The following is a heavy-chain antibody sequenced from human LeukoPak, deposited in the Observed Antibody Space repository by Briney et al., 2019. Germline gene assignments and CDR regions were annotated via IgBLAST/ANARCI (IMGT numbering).Heavy chain of an antibody. CDR2: IYYSGST. CDR3: AREGTHTSTWYHWFDP. CDR1: GGSISSSSYY. J-gene: IGHJ5*02. Sequence: SETLSLTCTVSGGSISSSSYYWGWIRLTPGKGLEWIGSIYYSGSTFYSPSLKSRVTISVDTSKNQFSLKLSSVTAADTAVYYCAREGTHTSTWYHWFDPWGQGTLVTVSS. V-gene: IGHV4-39*02. D-gene: IGHD6-13*01.